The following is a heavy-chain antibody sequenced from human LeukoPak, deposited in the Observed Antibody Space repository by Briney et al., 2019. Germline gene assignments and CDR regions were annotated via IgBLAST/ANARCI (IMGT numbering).Heavy chain of an antibody. CDR3: ARDRGYSYGYEGAGLDY. J-gene: IGHJ4*02. CDR2: IYYSGGT. Sequence: PETLSLTCTVSGGSISSSNYYWGWISQPPGKGLEWIGSIYYSGGTYYNPSLKSRVTISVDTSKNQFSLKLSSVTAADTAVYYCARDRGYSYGYEGAGLDYWGQGTLVTVSS. D-gene: IGHD5-18*01. V-gene: IGHV4-39*07. CDR1: GGSISSSNYY.